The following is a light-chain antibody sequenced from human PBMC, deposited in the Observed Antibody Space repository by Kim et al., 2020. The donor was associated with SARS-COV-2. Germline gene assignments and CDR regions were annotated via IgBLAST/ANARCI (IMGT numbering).Light chain of an antibody. Sequence: PGERATLSCRASQSVSSYLAWYQQKPGQAPRLLIYDASNRATGIPARFSGSGSGTDFTLTISSLEPEDFAVYYCQQRSNWLPLTFGGGTKV. J-gene: IGKJ4*01. CDR2: DAS. CDR1: QSVSSY. V-gene: IGKV3-11*01. CDR3: QQRSNWLPLT.